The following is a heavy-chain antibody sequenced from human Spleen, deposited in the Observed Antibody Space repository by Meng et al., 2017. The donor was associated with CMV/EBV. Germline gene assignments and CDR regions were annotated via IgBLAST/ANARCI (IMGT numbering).Heavy chain of an antibody. D-gene: IGHD6-13*01. J-gene: IGHJ4*02. V-gene: IGHV3-23*01. CDR3: AKAFSSSWYREYYDY. Sequence: GESLKISCAVSGFTFRNYEMNWVRQAPGKGLEWVSAITASGGSTYHADSVRGRFTISRDNSKNTLYLQLNSLRVEDTAVYYCAKAFSSSWYREYYDYWGQGTLVTVSS. CDR1: GFTFRNYE. CDR2: ITASGGST.